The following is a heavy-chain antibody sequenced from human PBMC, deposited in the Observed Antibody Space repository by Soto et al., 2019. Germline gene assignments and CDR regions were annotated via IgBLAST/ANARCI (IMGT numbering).Heavy chain of an antibody. V-gene: IGHV1-18*01. J-gene: IGHJ6*02. CDR3: ARAGGYCSSTSCLRVYYYYGMDV. D-gene: IGHD2-2*01. CDR1: GYTFTSYG. Sequence: QVQLVQSGAEVKKPGASAKVSCKASGYTFTSYGISWVRQAPGQGLEWMGWISAYNGNTNYAQKLQGRVTMTSDTSTCTAYMELRSLRSDDTAVYYCARAGGYCSSTSCLRVYYYYGMDVWGQGTTVTVS. CDR2: ISAYNGNT.